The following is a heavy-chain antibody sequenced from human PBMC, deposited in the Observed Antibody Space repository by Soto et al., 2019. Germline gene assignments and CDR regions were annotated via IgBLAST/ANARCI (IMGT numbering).Heavy chain of an antibody. CDR1: SGPDRSHN. CDR3: VKQGIDYLHGLVDV. Sequence: QVQLQQSGPRLVKPSETLSLTCTVSSGPDRSHNWGWIRQPPGRGLEWIGYVYYTGDTAYNPSLRGRVTISADTSTNDYSLTLNPVTAADTAVYYWVKQGIDYLHGLVDVWGQGTTVSVSS. J-gene: IGHJ6*02. V-gene: IGHV4-59*08. CDR2: VYYTGDT. D-gene: IGHD4-17*01.